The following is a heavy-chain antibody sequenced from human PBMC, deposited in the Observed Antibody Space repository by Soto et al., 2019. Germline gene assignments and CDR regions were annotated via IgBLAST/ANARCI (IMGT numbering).Heavy chain of an antibody. CDR2: INPNSGGT. V-gene: IGHV1-2*02. CDR1: GYTFTSYA. Sequence: ASVKVSCKASGYTFTSYAMHWVRQAPGQGLEWMGWINPNSGGTNYAQKFQGRVTMTRDTSISTAYMELSRLRSDDTAVYYCARGGPIVVVPAAVDYWGQGTLVTVSS. CDR3: ARGGPIVVVPAAVDY. J-gene: IGHJ4*02. D-gene: IGHD2-2*01.